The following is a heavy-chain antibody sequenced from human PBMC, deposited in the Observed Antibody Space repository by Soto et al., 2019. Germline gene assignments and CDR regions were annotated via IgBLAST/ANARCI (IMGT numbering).Heavy chain of an antibody. CDR2: INHSGIT. J-gene: IGHJ4*02. CDR3: ARGAVTTLRPYYFDY. CDR1: GGSFSGYY. V-gene: IGHV4-34*01. D-gene: IGHD4-17*01. Sequence: QVQLQQWGAGLLKPSETLSLTCAVYGGSFSGYYWSWIRQPPGKGLEWIGEINHSGITNYNPSLKSRVTISVDTSKNQFSLKLSSVTAADTAVYYCARGAVTTLRPYYFDYWGQGTLVTVSS.